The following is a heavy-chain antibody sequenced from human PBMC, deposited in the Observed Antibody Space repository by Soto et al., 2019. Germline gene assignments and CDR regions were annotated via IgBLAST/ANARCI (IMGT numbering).Heavy chain of an antibody. V-gene: IGHV4-30-4*01. J-gene: IGHJ4*02. Sequence: SETLSLTCNVSGGPISGDYYWTCIRQPPGTGLEWIGYIFYSGSTYYNPSLKSRVTMSVDTSKNQFSLRLSSVTAADTAVYYCVRXGVGFASSGYPSRYFDLWGQGILVTVSS. D-gene: IGHD6-19*01. CDR1: GGPISGDYY. CDR3: VRXGVGFASSGYPSRYFDL. CDR2: IFYSGST.